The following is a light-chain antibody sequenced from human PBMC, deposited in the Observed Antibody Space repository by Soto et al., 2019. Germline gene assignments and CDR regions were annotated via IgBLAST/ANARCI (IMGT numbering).Light chain of an antibody. CDR3: SSYTSTSTVV. CDR2: EVR. Sequence: QSVLTQPASVSGSPGQSITISCAGTSSDVGGYNYVSWYQQNPGKAPKLMIYEVRNRPSGVSNRFSGSKSGNPASLTISGLQAEDEADYYCSSYTSTSTVVFGGGTKVTVL. J-gene: IGLJ2*01. V-gene: IGLV2-14*01. CDR1: SSDVGGYNY.